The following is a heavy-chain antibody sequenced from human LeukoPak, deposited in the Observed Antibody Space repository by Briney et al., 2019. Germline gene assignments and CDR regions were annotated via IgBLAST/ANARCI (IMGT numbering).Heavy chain of an antibody. V-gene: IGHV6-1*01. CDR1: GDSVSSNSAA. Sequence: SQTLLLTCAISGDSVSSNSAAWNWIRQSPSRGLEWLGRTYYRSKWYNDYAVSVKSRITINPDTSKNQFSLQLNSVTPEDTAVYYCAGGSRTRTNYYYYMDVWGKGTTVTVSS. J-gene: IGHJ6*03. CDR3: AGGSRTRTNYYYYMDV. CDR2: TYYRSKWYN. D-gene: IGHD1-14*01.